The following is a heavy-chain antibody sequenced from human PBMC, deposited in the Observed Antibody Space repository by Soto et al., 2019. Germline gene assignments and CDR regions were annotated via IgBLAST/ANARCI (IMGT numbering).Heavy chain of an antibody. CDR1: GGSILSYY. Sequence: SETLSLTCNVSGGSILSYYWSWIRQPAGKGLEWIGRIYTSGSTNYNPSLKSRVTMSVDTSKNQFSLKLSSVTAADTAVYYCARDLDDRIQWFNPWGQGTLVTVSS. J-gene: IGHJ5*02. CDR3: ARDLDDRIQWFNP. V-gene: IGHV4-4*07. CDR2: IYTSGST. D-gene: IGHD3-22*01.